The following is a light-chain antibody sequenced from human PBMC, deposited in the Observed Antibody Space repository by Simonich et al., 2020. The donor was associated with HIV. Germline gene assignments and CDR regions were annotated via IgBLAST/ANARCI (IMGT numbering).Light chain of an antibody. J-gene: IGKJ1*01. CDR3: QQSYTTPRA. V-gene: IGKV1-39*01. CDR2: AAS. CDR1: QSISSY. Sequence: DIQMTQSPSSLSASVGDIVTITCRTSQSISSYLNWYQQKPGKAPKLLIYAASSLQSGVPSRFSGSGSGTDFTLTIGSLQPEDFATYYCQQSYTTPRAFGQGTKVEIK.